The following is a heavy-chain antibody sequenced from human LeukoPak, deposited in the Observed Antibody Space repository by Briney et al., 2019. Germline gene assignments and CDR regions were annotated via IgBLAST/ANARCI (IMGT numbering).Heavy chain of an antibody. Sequence: GGSLRLSCAASGFTFSSYAMHWVRQAPGKGLEYVSAISSNGVSTYYANSVKGGFTISRDNSKNTLYLQMGSLRAEDMAVYYCARGLYYYDTTLDYWGQGTLVTVSS. V-gene: IGHV3-64*01. D-gene: IGHD3-22*01. CDR1: GFTFSSYA. J-gene: IGHJ4*02. CDR2: ISSNGVST. CDR3: ARGLYYYDTTLDY.